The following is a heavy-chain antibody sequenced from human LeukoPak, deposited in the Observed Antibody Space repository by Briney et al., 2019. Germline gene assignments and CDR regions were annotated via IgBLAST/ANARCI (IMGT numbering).Heavy chain of an antibody. V-gene: IGHV3-53*01. Sequence: GGSLRLSCAASGFTVSTNYMSWVRQAPGKGLEWVSVLYSGGGAYYADSVKGRFTISRDNSKNTLYLQMNSLRAEDTAVYYCAKVSGKNAFDIWGQGTMVTVSS. CDR3: AKVSGKNAFDI. CDR2: LYSGGGA. D-gene: IGHD3-10*01. CDR1: GFTVSTNY. J-gene: IGHJ3*02.